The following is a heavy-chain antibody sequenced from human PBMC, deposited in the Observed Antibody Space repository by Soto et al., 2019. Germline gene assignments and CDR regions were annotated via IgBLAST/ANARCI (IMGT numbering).Heavy chain of an antibody. D-gene: IGHD2-15*01. CDR2: IYYSGST. CDR1: GGSISSGDYY. J-gene: IGHJ5*02. CDR3: ARDSGGYQTRNNWFDP. V-gene: IGHV4-30-4*01. Sequence: PSETLSLTCTVSGGSISSGDYYWSWIRQPPGKGLEWIGYIYYSGSTYYNPSLKSRVTISVDTPKNQFSLKLSSVTAADTAVYYCARDSGGYQTRNNWFDPWGQGTLVTVSS.